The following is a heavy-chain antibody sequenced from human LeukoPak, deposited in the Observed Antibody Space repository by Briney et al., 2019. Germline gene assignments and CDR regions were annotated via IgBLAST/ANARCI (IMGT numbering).Heavy chain of an antibody. CDR3: ARDLSPRGRGYYFDY. Sequence: SETLSLTCTVSGGSISSYYWSWIRQPAGKGLEWIGRIYTSGSTNYNPSLKSRVTISVDTSKNQFSLKLSSATAADTAVYYRARDLSPRGRGYYFDYWGQGTLVTVSS. J-gene: IGHJ4*02. CDR1: GGSISSYY. D-gene: IGHD3-10*01. CDR2: IYTSGST. V-gene: IGHV4-4*07.